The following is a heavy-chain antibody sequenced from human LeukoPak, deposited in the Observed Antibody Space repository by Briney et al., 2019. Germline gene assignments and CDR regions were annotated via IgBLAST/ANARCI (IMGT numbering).Heavy chain of an antibody. CDR1: GDSVSSSHW. J-gene: IGHJ4*02. CDR3: ARRITIFGVVYFDY. Sequence: PSETLSLTCVVSGDSVSSSHWWSWIRQPPGKGLEWIGSIYYSGSTYYNPSLKSRVTISVDTSKNQFSLKLSSVTAADTAVYYCARRITIFGVVYFDYWGQGTLVTVSS. V-gene: IGHV4-39*01. CDR2: IYYSGST. D-gene: IGHD3-3*01.